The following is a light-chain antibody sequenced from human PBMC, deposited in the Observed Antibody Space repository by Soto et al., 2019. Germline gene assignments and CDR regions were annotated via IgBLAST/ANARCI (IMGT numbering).Light chain of an antibody. Sequence: DIQMTQSPSSLSASVGDRVTITCRASQSISTYLNWYQQKVGKAPKLLIYAASSLQRGVPSRFSGSGSGTDFTRTISSLQPEDVATYYCQQRYSTPRTFGQGTKLEIK. J-gene: IGKJ2*02. CDR3: QQRYSTPRT. CDR2: AAS. CDR1: QSISTY. V-gene: IGKV1-39*01.